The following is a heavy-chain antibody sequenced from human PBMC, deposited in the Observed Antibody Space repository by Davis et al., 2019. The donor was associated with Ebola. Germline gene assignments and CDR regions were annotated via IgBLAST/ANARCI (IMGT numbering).Heavy chain of an antibody. CDR1: GFTFDDYG. D-gene: IGHD6-13*01. CDR2: ISSSGSTI. CDR3: ARAFALYSSSWPGY. J-gene: IGHJ4*02. Sequence: GGSLRLSCAASGFTFDDYGMSWVRQAPGKGLEWVSYISSSGSTIYYADSVKGRFTISRDNSKNTLYLQMNSLRAEDTAVYYCARAFALYSSSWPGYWGQGTLVTVSS. V-gene: IGHV3-48*01.